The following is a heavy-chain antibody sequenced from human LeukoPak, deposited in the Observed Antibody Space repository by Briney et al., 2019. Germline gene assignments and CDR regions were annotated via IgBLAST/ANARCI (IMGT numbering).Heavy chain of an antibody. D-gene: IGHD4-17*01. Sequence: QTGGSLRLSCAASVFTFTTLAMSWVRQAPGKRPEWVSTISYSGDSTYYTDSVKGRFTMSRDNSKNTLYLQMNSLRAEDTALYYCAKDYGTTVIRNFYDSWGQGTLVTVSS. V-gene: IGHV3-23*01. J-gene: IGHJ4*02. CDR2: ISYSGDST. CDR3: AKDYGTTVIRNFYDS. CDR1: VFTFTTLA.